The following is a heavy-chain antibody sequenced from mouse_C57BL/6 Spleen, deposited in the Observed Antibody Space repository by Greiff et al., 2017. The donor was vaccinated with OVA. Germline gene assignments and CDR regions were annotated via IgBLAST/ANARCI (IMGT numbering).Heavy chain of an antibody. CDR1: GYAFSSSW. Sequence: VQLQQSGPELVKPGASVKISCKASGYAFSSSWMNWVKQRPGKGLEWIGRIYPGDGDTNYNGKFKGKATLTADKSSSTAYMQLSSLTSEDSAVYFCARGTGTYFDYWGQGTTLTVSP. CDR3: ARGTGTYFDY. J-gene: IGHJ2*01. V-gene: IGHV1-82*01. D-gene: IGHD4-1*01. CDR2: IYPGDGDT.